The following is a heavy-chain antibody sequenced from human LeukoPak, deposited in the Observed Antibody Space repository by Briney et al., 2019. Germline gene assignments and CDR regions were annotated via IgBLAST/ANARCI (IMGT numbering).Heavy chain of an antibody. Sequence: PSETLSLTCAVYGGSFSGYYWSWIRQPPGKGLEWIGEINHSGSTNYNPSLKSRVTISVDTSKNQFSLKLSSVTAADTAVYYCARRAYYYGSSGYGTLIDYWGQGTLVTVSS. CDR3: ARRAYYYGSSGYGTLIDY. D-gene: IGHD3-22*01. CDR2: INHSGST. V-gene: IGHV4-34*01. CDR1: GGSFSGYY. J-gene: IGHJ4*02.